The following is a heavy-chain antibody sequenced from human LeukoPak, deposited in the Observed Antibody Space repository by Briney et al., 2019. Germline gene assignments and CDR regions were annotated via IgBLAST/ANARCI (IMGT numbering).Heavy chain of an antibody. CDR1: GYTFTSYG. V-gene: IGHV1-18*01. J-gene: IGHJ1*01. CDR3: ARDAVVAATRDEYFQH. Sequence: ASVKVSCKASGYTFTSYGISWVRQAPGQGLEWMGWISAYNGNTNYAQKLQGRVTMTTDTSTSTAYMELRSLRSDDPAVYYCARDAVVAATRDEYFQHWGQGTLVTVSS. CDR2: ISAYNGNT. D-gene: IGHD2-15*01.